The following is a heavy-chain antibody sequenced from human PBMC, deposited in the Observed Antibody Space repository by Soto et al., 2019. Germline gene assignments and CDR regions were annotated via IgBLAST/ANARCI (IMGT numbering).Heavy chain of an antibody. Sequence: GGSLRLSCAASGFTFSSYSMNWVRQAPGKGLEWVSSISSSSSYIYYADSVKGRFTISRDNAKNSLYLQMNSLRAEDTAVYYCASGGGDGDYYYYYYGMDVWGQGTTVTVSS. CDR2: ISSSSSYI. CDR1: GFTFSSYS. V-gene: IGHV3-21*01. CDR3: ASGGGDGDYYYYYYGMDV. D-gene: IGHD2-21*02. J-gene: IGHJ6*02.